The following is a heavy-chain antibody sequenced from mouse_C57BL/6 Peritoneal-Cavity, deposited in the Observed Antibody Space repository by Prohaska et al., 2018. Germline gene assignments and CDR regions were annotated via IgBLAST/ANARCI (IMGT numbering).Heavy chain of an antibody. D-gene: IGHD2-1*01. CDR1: GFTFSGFW. J-gene: IGHJ1*03. Sequence: EVQLLETGGGFVQPGGSRGLSCEGSGFTFSGFWMSWVRQTPGKTLEWIGDINSDGSAINYATSIKDRFTIFRDNDKSTLYLQMSNVRSEDTATYFCMRYGNYWYFDVWGTGTTVTVSS. CDR3: MRYGNYWYFDV. V-gene: IGHV11-2*01. CDR2: INSDGSAI.